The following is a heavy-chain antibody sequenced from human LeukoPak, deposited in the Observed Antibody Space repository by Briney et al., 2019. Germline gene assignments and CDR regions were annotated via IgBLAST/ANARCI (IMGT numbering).Heavy chain of an antibody. V-gene: IGHV3-23*01. Sequence: GRSLRLSCAASGFTFSSYAMSWVRQAPGKGLEWVSAISGSGGSTYYADSVKGRFTISRDNSKNTLHLQMNSLRAEDTAVYYCAKALQVVVPEGDAFDIWGQGTMVTVSS. CDR1: GFTFSSYA. CDR3: AKALQVVVPEGDAFDI. J-gene: IGHJ3*02. D-gene: IGHD2-15*01. CDR2: ISGSGGST.